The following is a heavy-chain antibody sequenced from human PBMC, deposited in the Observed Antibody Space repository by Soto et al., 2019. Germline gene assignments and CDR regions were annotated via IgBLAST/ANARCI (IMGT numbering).Heavy chain of an antibody. V-gene: IGHV4-39*01. CDR3: ARQGIAAAGTAFDI. J-gene: IGHJ3*02. Sequence: SETLSLTCTVSGGSISSSSYYWGWIRQPPGKGLEWIGSIYYGGSTYYNPSLKSRVTISVDTSKNQFSLKRSSVTAADTAVYYCARQGIAAAGTAFDIWGQGTMVTVSS. CDR2: IYYGGST. D-gene: IGHD6-13*01. CDR1: GGSISSSSYY.